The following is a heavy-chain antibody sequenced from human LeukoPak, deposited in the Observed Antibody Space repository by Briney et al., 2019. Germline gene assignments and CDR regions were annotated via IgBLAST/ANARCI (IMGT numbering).Heavy chain of an antibody. Sequence: GGSLRLSCAASGFTFSSYGMHWVRQAPGKGLEWVAFIRYDGSNKYYADSVKGRFIISRDNSKNTLYLQMNSLRAEDTAVYYCARPGGIVVVLAAFDYWGQGTLVTVSS. CDR2: IRYDGSNK. CDR3: ARPGGIVVVLAAFDY. J-gene: IGHJ4*02. D-gene: IGHD2-2*01. V-gene: IGHV3-30*02. CDR1: GFTFSSYG.